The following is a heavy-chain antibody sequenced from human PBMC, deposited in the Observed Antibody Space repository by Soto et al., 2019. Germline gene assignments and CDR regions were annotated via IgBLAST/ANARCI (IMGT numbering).Heavy chain of an antibody. D-gene: IGHD3-10*01. V-gene: IGHV4-39*01. J-gene: IGHJ5*02. CDR2: IYYSGST. Sequence: SETLSLTCTVSGESIRSDTDYWAWIRQPPGKGPEWIGSIYYSGSTYYNPSLKSRITISADTSKNQFSLKLNSVTAADTAVYYCARRLEEFGNSWVDPWGQGTLVTVS. CDR3: ARRLEEFGNSWVDP. CDR1: GESIRSDTDY.